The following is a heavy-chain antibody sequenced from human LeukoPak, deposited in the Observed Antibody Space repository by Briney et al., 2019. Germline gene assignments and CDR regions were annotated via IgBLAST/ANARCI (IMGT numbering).Heavy chain of an antibody. V-gene: IGHV1-69*13. J-gene: IGHJ3*02. CDR2: IIPIFGTA. Sequence: SVKVSCKASGGTFSSYAISWMRQAPGQGLEWMGGIIPIFGTANYAQKFQGRVTITADESTSTAYMELSSLRSEDTAVYYCARVGDSSTEFDIWGQGTMVTVSS. D-gene: IGHD4-11*01. CDR1: GGTFSSYA. CDR3: ARVGDSSTEFDI.